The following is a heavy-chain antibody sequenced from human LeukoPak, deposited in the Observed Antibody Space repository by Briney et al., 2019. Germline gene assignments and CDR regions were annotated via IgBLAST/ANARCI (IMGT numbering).Heavy chain of an antibody. CDR2: IKQDGSEK. Sequence: GGSLRLPCEASGFTFSTYWMSWVRQAPGKGLEWVANIKQDGSEKYYVDSLRGRFTISRDNAKNSLYLQMNSLRAEDTAVYYCAKDGGGDYDILTGIDYWGQGTLVTVSS. D-gene: IGHD3-9*01. CDR1: GFTFSTYW. V-gene: IGHV3-7*03. J-gene: IGHJ4*02. CDR3: AKDGGGDYDILTGIDY.